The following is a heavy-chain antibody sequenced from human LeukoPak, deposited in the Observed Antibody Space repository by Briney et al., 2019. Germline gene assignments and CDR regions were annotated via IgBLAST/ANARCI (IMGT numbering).Heavy chain of an antibody. CDR2: IYYGRTT. V-gene: IGHV4-39*01. Sequence: SETLSLTCTVSGGSISSDTYYWAWIRQLPGKGLEWIGSIYYGRTTYYNPSLNSRVTISVVTSKNQFSLQLNSVTAADTAVYYCVRHDGRGGATMGALDSWGQGSLVTVSS. J-gene: IGHJ4*02. CDR1: GGSISSDTYY. D-gene: IGHD5-12*01. CDR3: VRHDGRGGATMGALDS.